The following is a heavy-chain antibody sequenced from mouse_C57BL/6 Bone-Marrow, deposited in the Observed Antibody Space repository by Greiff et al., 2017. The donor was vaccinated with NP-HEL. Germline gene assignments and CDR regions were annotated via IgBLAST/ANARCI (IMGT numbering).Heavy chain of an antibody. V-gene: IGHV2-5*01. CDR1: GFSLTSYG. D-gene: IGHD1-1*01. CDR3: AKKGGYYGSLYAMDY. Sequence: QVQLKQSGPGLVQPSQSLSITCTVSGFSLTSYGVHWVRQSPGKGLEWLGVIWRGGSTDYNAAFMSRLSITKDNSKSQVFFKMNSLQADDTAIYYCAKKGGYYGSLYAMDYWGQGTSVTVSS. J-gene: IGHJ4*01. CDR2: IWRGGST.